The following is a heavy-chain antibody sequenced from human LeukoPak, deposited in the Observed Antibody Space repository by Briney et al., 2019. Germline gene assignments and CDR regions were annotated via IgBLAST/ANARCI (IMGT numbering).Heavy chain of an antibody. D-gene: IGHD1-1*01. Sequence: SETLSLTCTVSGGSMSSYYLSWIRQPPGKGLEWIGYINYSENMDRDNTNYSPSLKSRVTMSLHMSKNHCFLNLTSVTAADSAVYYCARGRAGIDRWGRGTLVIVS. CDR2: INYSENMDRDNT. CDR3: ARGRAGIDR. CDR1: GGSMSSYY. V-gene: IGHV4-59*01. J-gene: IGHJ5*02.